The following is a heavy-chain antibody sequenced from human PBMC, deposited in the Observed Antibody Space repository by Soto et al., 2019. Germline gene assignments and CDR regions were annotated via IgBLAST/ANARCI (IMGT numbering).Heavy chain of an antibody. Sequence: GASVKVSCKASGGTFSSYAISWVRQAPGQGLEWMGGIIPIFGTANYAQKFQGRATITADKSTSTAYMELSSLRSEDTAVYYCARDEVRGVISYYYYGMDVWGQGTTVTASS. CDR2: IIPIFGTA. V-gene: IGHV1-69*06. D-gene: IGHD3-10*01. J-gene: IGHJ6*02. CDR1: GGTFSSYA. CDR3: ARDEVRGVISYYYYGMDV.